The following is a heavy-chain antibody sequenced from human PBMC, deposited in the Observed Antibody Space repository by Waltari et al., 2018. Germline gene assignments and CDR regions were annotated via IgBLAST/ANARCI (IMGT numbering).Heavy chain of an antibody. CDR2: SIPIVGTA. CDR1: GGTFSSYA. D-gene: IGHD3-22*01. Sequence: QVQLVQSGAEVKKPGSSVKVSCKASGGTFSSYAISWVRQAPGQGLEWMGGSIPIVGTANYERKFQGRVTITADESTSTAYMELSSLRSEDTAVYYCARRPNYYDSSGYYPMDVWGQGTTVTVSS. CDR3: ARRPNYYDSSGYYPMDV. J-gene: IGHJ6*02. V-gene: IGHV1-69*01.